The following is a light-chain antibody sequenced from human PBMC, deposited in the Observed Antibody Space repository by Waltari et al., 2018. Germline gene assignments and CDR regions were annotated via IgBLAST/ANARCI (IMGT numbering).Light chain of an antibody. CDR3: QQFGTSIYT. J-gene: IGKJ2*01. CDR2: GAS. Sequence: EIVLTQSPGTLSLSPGVRATLSCRASQSVSSSYLAWYQQKPGQPPRLLIYGASSRATGTPDRFSGSGSGTDFTLSISRLEPEDFAVYYCQQFGTSIYTFGQGSRL. CDR1: QSVSSSY. V-gene: IGKV3-20*01.